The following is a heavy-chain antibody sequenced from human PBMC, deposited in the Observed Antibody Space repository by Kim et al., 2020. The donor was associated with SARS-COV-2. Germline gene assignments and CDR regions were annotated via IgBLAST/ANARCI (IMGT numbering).Heavy chain of an antibody. J-gene: IGHJ3*02. CDR1: GFTFSSYS. CDR3: ARDLMDIVVVVAATLGAFDI. D-gene: IGHD2-15*01. V-gene: IGHV3-21*01. CDR2: ISSSSSYI. Sequence: GGSVRLSCAASGFTFSSYSMNWVRQAPGKGLEWVSSISSSSSYIYYADSVKGRFTISRDNAKNSLYLQMNSLRAEDTAVYYCARDLMDIVVVVAATLGAFDIWGQGTMVTVSS.